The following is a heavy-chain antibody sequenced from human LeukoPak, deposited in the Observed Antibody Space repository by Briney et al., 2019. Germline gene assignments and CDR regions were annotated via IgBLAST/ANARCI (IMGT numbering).Heavy chain of an antibody. CDR1: GGSISSSSYY. CDR3: ARDRSDCSSTSCYFLSYNWFDP. J-gene: IGHJ5*02. Sequence: SETLSLTCTVSGGSISSSSYYWGWIRQPPGKGLEWIGSIYYNGSTYYNPSLKSRVTMSVDTSKNQFSLKLSSVTAADTAVYYCARDRSDCSSTSCYFLSYNWFDPWGQGTLVTVSS. D-gene: IGHD2-2*01. V-gene: IGHV4-39*07. CDR2: IYYNGST.